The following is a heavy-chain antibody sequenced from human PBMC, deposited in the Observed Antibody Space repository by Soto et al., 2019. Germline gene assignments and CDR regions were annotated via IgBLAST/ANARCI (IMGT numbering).Heavy chain of an antibody. V-gene: IGHV3-23*01. CDR2: ISGSGGST. CDR3: AKVVGYYYGSGSYKHDY. D-gene: IGHD3-10*01. J-gene: IGHJ4*02. CDR1: GFTFSSYA. Sequence: GGSLRLSCAASGFTFSSYAMSWVRQAPGKGLEWVSAISGSGGSTYYADSVKGRFTISRDNSKNTLYLQMNSLRAEDTAVYYCAKVVGYYYGSGSYKHDYWGQGTLVTVSS.